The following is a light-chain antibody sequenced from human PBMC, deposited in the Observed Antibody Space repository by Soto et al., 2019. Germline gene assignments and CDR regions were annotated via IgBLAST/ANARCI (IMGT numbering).Light chain of an antibody. CDR2: DVS. Sequence: QSVLTQPRSVSGSPGQSVTISCTGTSSDVGAYNYVSWYQQHPGKAPKLMIYDVSKRPSGVPDRFSGSKSGNTASLTISGLQAEDEADYYCCSYAGGYVIFGEGTKLTVL. J-gene: IGLJ2*01. CDR1: SSDVGAYNY. V-gene: IGLV2-11*01. CDR3: CSYAGGYVI.